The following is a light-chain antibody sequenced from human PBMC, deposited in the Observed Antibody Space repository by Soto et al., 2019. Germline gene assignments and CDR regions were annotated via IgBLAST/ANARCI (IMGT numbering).Light chain of an antibody. V-gene: IGKV4-1*01. CDR3: QQYYSSPTWT. CDR2: WAS. Sequence: DIVMTQSPDSLAVSLGERATINCKSSQNILYSSNNKNYLAWYQQKPGQPPKLLIYWASNRESGVPDRFSGSGSGTDFTLTISSLQAEDVAVYYCQQYYSSPTWTFGQGTKVEIK. CDR1: QNILYSSNNKNY. J-gene: IGKJ1*01.